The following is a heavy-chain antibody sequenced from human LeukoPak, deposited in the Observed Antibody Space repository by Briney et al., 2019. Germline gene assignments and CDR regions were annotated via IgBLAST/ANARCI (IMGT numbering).Heavy chain of an antibody. CDR2: IKEDGSQT. CDR3: VRDYPVVNPY. Sequence: GWSLRLSCAASGFTFSAYWMTWVRQAPGKGLEWVANIKEDGSQTKYADSFLGRFTVSRDNSKNSLFLQMNSLRVEDTAVYYCVRDYPVVNPYWGQGTRVTVSS. D-gene: IGHD3-22*01. J-gene: IGHJ4*02. V-gene: IGHV3-7*01. CDR1: GFTFSAYW.